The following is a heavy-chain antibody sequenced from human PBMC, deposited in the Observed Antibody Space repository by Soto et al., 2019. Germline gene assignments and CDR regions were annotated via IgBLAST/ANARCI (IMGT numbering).Heavy chain of an antibody. CDR1: GGSFSGYY. J-gene: IGHJ4*02. V-gene: IGHV4-34*01. Sequence: SETLSLTCAVYGGSFSGYYWSWIRQPPGKGLEWIGEINHSGSTNYNPSLKSRVTISVDTSRNQFSLKLSSVTAADTAVYYCARGPEVGAADFDYWGQGTLVTVSS. CDR2: INHSGST. D-gene: IGHD2-15*01. CDR3: ARGPEVGAADFDY.